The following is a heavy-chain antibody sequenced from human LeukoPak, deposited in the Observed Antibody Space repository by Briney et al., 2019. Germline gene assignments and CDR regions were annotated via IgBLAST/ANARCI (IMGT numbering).Heavy chain of an antibody. CDR1: GYTFTGYY. CDR2: INPNSGGT. Sequence: ASVKVSCKASGYTFTGYYMHWVRQTPGQGLEWMGWINPNSGGTNYAQKFQGRVTMTRDTSISTAYMELSRLRSDDTAVYYCARDTGDTVTLYYYYYYMDVWGKGTTVTVSS. D-gene: IGHD4-17*01. V-gene: IGHV1-2*02. CDR3: ARDTGDTVTLYYYYYYMDV. J-gene: IGHJ6*03.